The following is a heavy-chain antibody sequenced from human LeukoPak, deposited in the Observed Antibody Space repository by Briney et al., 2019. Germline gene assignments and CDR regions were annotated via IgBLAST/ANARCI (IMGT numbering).Heavy chain of an antibody. Sequence: GASVKVSCKASGYTFTGYYMHWVRQAPGQGLEWMGWINPNSGDTNYAQKFQGRVTMTRDTSISTAYMELSRLRSDDTAVYYCARRIAAAGNDAFDIWGQGTMVTVSS. CDR3: ARRIAAAGNDAFDI. D-gene: IGHD6-13*01. CDR1: GYTFTGYY. CDR2: INPNSGDT. V-gene: IGHV1-2*02. J-gene: IGHJ3*02.